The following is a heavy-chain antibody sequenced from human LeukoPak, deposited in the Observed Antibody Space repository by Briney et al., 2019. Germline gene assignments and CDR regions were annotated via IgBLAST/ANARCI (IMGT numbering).Heavy chain of an antibody. V-gene: IGHV3-23*01. CDR2: ISGSGGST. J-gene: IGHJ4*02. Sequence: PGGSLRLSCAASGFTFSSYAMSWVRQAPGKGLEWVSAISGSGGSTYYADSVKGRFTISRDNSKNTLYLQMNSLRADDTAVYYCARTMGLVVDPFDYWGQGNLVTVSS. CDR1: GFTFSSYA. D-gene: IGHD3-22*01. CDR3: ARTMGLVVDPFDY.